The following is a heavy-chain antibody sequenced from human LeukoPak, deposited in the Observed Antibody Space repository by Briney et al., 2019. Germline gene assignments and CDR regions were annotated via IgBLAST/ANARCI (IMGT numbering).Heavy chain of an antibody. Sequence: GGSLRLSCAAAGFTFSSHRRDWVRHAPGKGVQWASDISRSSSEIHYADSVTGRLPISRDNTKNSPYLQMNSLRVDDTAVYYCARDSGRYGYYMHVGGKGPTVTVSS. J-gene: IGHJ6*04. CDR3: ARDSGRYGYYMHV. CDR1: GFTFSSHR. CDR2: ISRSSSEI. V-gene: IGHV3-48*01. D-gene: IGHD1-26*01.